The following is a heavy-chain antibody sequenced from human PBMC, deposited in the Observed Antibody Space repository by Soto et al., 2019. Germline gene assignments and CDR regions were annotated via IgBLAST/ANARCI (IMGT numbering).Heavy chain of an antibody. CDR2: IYHSGST. Sequence: ETLSLTCTVSNGSISSAIYYWGWIRQPPGKGLEWIGSIYHSGSTYYNPSLQGRVTISVDTSKNQFSLKLSSVTAADTAVYFCAGRISLASVQVYFGEISNYNWFDPWGQGTLVTVSS. V-gene: IGHV4-39*01. CDR3: AGRISLASVQVYFGEISNYNWFDP. D-gene: IGHD3-10*01. J-gene: IGHJ5*02. CDR1: NGSISSAIYY.